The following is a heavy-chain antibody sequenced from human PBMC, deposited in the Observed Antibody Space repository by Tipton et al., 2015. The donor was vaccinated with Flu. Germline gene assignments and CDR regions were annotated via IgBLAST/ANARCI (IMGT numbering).Heavy chain of an antibody. J-gene: IGHJ4*02. D-gene: IGHD3-10*01. CDR3: ARSSGSGTDVTFYF. CDR1: GGSMSSFY. CDR2: MYVSGST. Sequence: TLSLTCTVSGGSMSSFYWTWIRQPAGKGLERIGRMYVSGSTKYIPSLKRRVTMSVDTSKNQFSLKLSSVTAADTALYYCARSSGSGTDVTFYFWGQGTLVTISS. V-gene: IGHV4-4*07.